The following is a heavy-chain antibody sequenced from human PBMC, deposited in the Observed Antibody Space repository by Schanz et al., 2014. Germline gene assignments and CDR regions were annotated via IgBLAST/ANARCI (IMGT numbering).Heavy chain of an antibody. Sequence: QVQLVESGGGVVQPGRSLRLSCAASGFTFSTCAMHWVRQAPGKGLEWVAFIRYDGSNKYYADSVKGRFTISRDNSKNTLYLQMNSLRAEDTAVYYCAKVGLYYYGSGFDYWGQGTLVTVSS. CDR2: IRYDGSNK. J-gene: IGHJ4*02. CDR3: AKVGLYYYGSGFDY. D-gene: IGHD3-10*01. CDR1: GFTFSTCA. V-gene: IGHV3-30*02.